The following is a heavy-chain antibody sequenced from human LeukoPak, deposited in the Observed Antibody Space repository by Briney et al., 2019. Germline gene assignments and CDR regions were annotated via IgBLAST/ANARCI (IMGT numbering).Heavy chain of an antibody. J-gene: IGHJ4*02. D-gene: IGHD6-13*01. CDR2: INSDGTTT. Sequence: PGGSLRLSCAASGFTVSSNYMSWVRQGPGKGLMWVARINSDGTTTTYADSVKGRFTISRDNARNTLYLQMNSLTADDTAVYYCARGYYSGSRIDYWGQGTLVTVSS. V-gene: IGHV3-74*01. CDR3: ARGYYSGSRIDY. CDR1: GFTVSSNY.